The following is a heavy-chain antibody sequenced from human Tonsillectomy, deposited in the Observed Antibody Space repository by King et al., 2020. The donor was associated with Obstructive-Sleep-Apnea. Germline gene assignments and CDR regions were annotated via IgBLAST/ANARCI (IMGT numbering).Heavy chain of an antibody. J-gene: IGHJ4*02. CDR3: AGDWRFGYDILTGQLGGEPFDY. CDR1: GFTFSDYS. Sequence: VQLVESGGGGGQPGRSLRLACVASGFTFSDYSMHWGRPAPGKGLGWLTIIIYDGGNKNSADSGKGRVTISRDNSKSTLYPQMNSLKAEDTAVYYCAGDWRFGYDILTGQLGGEPFDYWGQGTLVTVSS. V-gene: IGHV3-30*01. D-gene: IGHD3-9*01. CDR2: IIYDGGNK.